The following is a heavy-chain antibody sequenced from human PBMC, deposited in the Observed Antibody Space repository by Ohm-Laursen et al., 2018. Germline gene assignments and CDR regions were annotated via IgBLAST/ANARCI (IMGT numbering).Heavy chain of an antibody. J-gene: IGHJ6*02. V-gene: IGHV3-48*04. CDR1: GFSFRSYS. CDR3: ALLWFGESGGDSGYYGMDV. CDR2: ISSDSSTI. D-gene: IGHD3-10*01. Sequence: SLRLSCAASGFSFRSYSMNWVRQAPGKGLEWVSYISSDSSTIYDADSAKGRFTISRDNAKNSLYLQMNSLRAEDTAVYYCALLWFGESGGDSGYYGMDVWGQGTTVTVSS.